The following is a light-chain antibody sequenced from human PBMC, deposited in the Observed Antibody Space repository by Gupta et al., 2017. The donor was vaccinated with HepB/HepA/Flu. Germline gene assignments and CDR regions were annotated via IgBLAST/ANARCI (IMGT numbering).Light chain of an antibody. CDR2: GAS. Sequence: DFVMTQSPDSLAVSLGERATINCKTSQSVLFSSNNRNYFAWYQQKPRQPPKLLIYGASTRGSGVPDRFSGSGSGTDFTLTISSLQAEDVAVYYCQQYDTTPPAFGQGTKVEIK. J-gene: IGKJ1*01. V-gene: IGKV4-1*01. CDR3: QQYDTTPPA. CDR1: QSVLFSSNNRNY.